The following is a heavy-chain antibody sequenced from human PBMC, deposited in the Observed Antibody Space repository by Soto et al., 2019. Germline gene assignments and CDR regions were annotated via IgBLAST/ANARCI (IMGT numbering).Heavy chain of an antibody. V-gene: IGHV3-74*01. D-gene: IGHD1-7*01. CDR2: IKFDGSIT. CDR1: GFTFSNYW. CDR3: ARGARNYYYFDY. Sequence: DVQVVESGGRLVQPGGSLRLSCAASGFTFSNYWLHWVRQTPGKGLVWVSRIKFDGSITNYADSVKGRVTLSRDNAKNTVYLQMDSLRADDTAVYCCARGARNYYYFDYWGQGTLVTVSS. J-gene: IGHJ4*02.